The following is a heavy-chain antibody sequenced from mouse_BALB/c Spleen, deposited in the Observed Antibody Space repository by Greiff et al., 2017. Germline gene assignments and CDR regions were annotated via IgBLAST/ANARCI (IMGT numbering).Heavy chain of an antibody. Sequence: EVQLVESGPGLVKPSQSLSLTCSVTGYSITSGYYWNWIRQFPGNKLEWMGYISYDGSNNYNPSLKNRISITRDTSKNQFFLKLNSVTTEDTATYYCASLEIYYAMDYWGQGTSVTVSS. J-gene: IGHJ4*01. CDR3: ASLEIYYAMDY. CDR1: GYSITSGYY. V-gene: IGHV3-6*02. CDR2: ISYDGSN.